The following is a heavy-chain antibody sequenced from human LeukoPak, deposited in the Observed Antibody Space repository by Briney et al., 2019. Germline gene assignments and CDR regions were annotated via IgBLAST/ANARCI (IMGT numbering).Heavy chain of an antibody. V-gene: IGHV1-18*04. J-gene: IGHJ6*02. CDR2: ISAYNGNT. CDR1: GYTFTSYY. Sequence: ASVKVSCKASGYTFTSYYMHWVRQAPGQGLEWMGWISAYNGNTNYAQKLQGRVTMTTDTSTSTAYMELRSLRSDDTAVYYCARDGFYDSSGYYYEDYYYYGMDVWGQGTTVTVSS. D-gene: IGHD3-22*01. CDR3: ARDGFYDSSGYYYEDYYYYGMDV.